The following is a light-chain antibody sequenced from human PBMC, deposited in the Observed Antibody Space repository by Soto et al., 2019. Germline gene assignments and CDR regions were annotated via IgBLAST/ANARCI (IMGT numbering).Light chain of an antibody. CDR3: CSITSTTARV. CDR2: QVT. V-gene: IGLV2-14*01. CDR1: SSDVGGYDF. J-gene: IGLJ3*02. Sequence: QSALTQPASVSGSPGQSITISCTGTSSDVGGYDFVSWYQHHPGKAPRLIIYQVTNRPSGVSDRFSGSKPGNTASLTISGLQAEDEADYYCCSITSTTARVFGGGTKVTVL.